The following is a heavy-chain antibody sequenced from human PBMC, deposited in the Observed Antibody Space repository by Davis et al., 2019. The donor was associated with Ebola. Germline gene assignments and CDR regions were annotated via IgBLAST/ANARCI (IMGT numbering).Heavy chain of an antibody. CDR3: ARDRRDYYMDV. V-gene: IGHV3-21*01. CDR2: ISSSSSYI. J-gene: IGHJ6*03. Sequence: GESLKISCAASGFTFSSYSMNWVRQAPGKGLEWVSSISSSSSYIYYADSVKGRFTISRDNAKNSLYLQMNSLKVEDTAVYYCARDRRDYYMDVWGKGTTVTVS. CDR1: GFTFSSYS.